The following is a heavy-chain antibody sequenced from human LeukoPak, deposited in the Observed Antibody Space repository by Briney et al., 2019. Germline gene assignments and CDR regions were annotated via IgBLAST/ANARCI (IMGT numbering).Heavy chain of an antibody. CDR2: IVVGSGNT. D-gene: IGHD5-24*01. V-gene: IGHV1-58*02. J-gene: IGHJ3*02. Sequence: GASVKVSCKASGFTFTSSAMQWVRQARGQRLEWIGWIVVGSGNTNYAQKFQERVTITRDMSTSTAYMELSSLRSEDTAVYYCAADIGRDGYTLDAFDIWGQGTMVTVSS. CDR1: GFTFTSSA. CDR3: AADIGRDGYTLDAFDI.